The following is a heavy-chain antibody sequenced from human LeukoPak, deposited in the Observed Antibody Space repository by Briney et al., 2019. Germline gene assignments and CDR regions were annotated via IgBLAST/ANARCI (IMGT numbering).Heavy chain of an antibody. J-gene: IGHJ4*02. D-gene: IGHD1-7*01. CDR3: ARAGSNWNYVY. CDR2: IKQDGSEK. V-gene: IGHV3-7*01. Sequence: PGGSLRLSCAASGFTFSNYWMSWVRQAPGKGLEWVANIKQDGSEKYYADALKGRFTISRDNTKNSLSLQMNSLIVEDTAVYYCARAGSNWNYVYWGQGTLVTVSS. CDR1: GFTFSNYW.